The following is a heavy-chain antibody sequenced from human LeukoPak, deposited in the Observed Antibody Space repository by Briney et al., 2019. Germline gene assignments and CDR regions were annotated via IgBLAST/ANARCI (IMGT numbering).Heavy chain of an antibody. CDR3: ARDFWSGYYPGWYFDY. J-gene: IGHJ4*02. V-gene: IGHV4-4*07. CDR2: INYRGST. D-gene: IGHD3-3*01. CDR1: GGSFSNYH. Sequence: PSETLSLTCTVSGGSFSNYHWSWIRQPAGKGLEWIGRINYRGSTYYNPSLQSRVSMSVDLSKKQFSLNLRSVTATDTAVYYCARDFWSGYYPGWYFDYWGQGTLVTVSS.